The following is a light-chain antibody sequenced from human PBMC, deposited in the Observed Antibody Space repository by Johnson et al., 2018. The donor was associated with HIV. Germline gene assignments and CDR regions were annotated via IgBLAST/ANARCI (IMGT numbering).Light chain of an antibody. CDR3: GTWDSSLSAYV. CDR1: SSNIGNNY. CDR2: ENT. Sequence: QSVLTQPPSVSVAPGQKVTISCSGSSSNIGNNYVSWYQHLPGTAPKLLIYENTKRPSGVPDRFSGSKSGSSATLGITGLQTGDEADYYCGTWDSSLSAYVFGTGTKVTVL. V-gene: IGLV1-51*02. J-gene: IGLJ1*01.